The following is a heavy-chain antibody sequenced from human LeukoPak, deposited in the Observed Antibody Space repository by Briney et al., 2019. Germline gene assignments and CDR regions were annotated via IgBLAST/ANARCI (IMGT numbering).Heavy chain of an antibody. V-gene: IGHV3-30*02. Sequence: GGSLRLSCAASGFTFSSYGMHWVRQAPGKGLEWVAFIRYDGSNKYYADSVKGRFTISRDNSKNTLYLQMNSLRAEDAAVYYCAKWSGSYYPSFDYWGQGTLVTVSS. J-gene: IGHJ4*02. CDR1: GFTFSSYG. CDR2: IRYDGSNK. D-gene: IGHD1-26*01. CDR3: AKWSGSYYPSFDY.